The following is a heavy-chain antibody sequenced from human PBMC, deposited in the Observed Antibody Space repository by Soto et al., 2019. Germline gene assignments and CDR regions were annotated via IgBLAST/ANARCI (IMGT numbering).Heavy chain of an antibody. J-gene: IGHJ4*02. CDR2: ISYDGSNK. CDR3: ARDHPPTVTTILYEYYFDY. Sequence: QVQLVESGGGVVQPGRSLRLSCAASGFTFSSYAMHWVRQAPGKGLEWVAVISYDGSNKYYADSVKGRFTISRDNSENTLYLQMNSLRAEDTAVYYCARDHPPTVTTILYEYYFDYWGQGTLVSVSS. V-gene: IGHV3-30-3*01. CDR1: GFTFSSYA. D-gene: IGHD4-17*01.